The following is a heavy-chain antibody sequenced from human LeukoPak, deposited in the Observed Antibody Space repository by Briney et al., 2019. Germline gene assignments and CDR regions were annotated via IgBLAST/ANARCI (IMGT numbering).Heavy chain of an antibody. CDR3: ARGTSYMDV. Sequence: PSEALSLTCSVSGGSISARRYNWGWIRQPPGQGLGWIGNFDDSGTTHYFPSLKSRVTISRDTPNNQFSLKLSSVTAADTAVYYCARGTSYMDVWGKGTTVTVSS. V-gene: IGHV4-39*07. CDR2: FDDSGTT. D-gene: IGHD3/OR15-3a*01. CDR1: GGSISARRYN. J-gene: IGHJ6*03.